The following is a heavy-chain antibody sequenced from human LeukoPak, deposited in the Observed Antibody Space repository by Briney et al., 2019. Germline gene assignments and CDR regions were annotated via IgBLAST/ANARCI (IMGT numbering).Heavy chain of an antibody. J-gene: IGHJ4*02. CDR2: ISNIDTTI. CDR3: AREGAGIMIRGVILDY. V-gene: IGHV3-48*03. Sequence: GGTLRLSCEASGFTFSSYEMNWVRQAPGKGLEWVSYISNIDTTIYYADSVKGRFTISRDNAKNSLYLQMNSLRAEDTALYYCAREGAGIMIRGVILDYWGQGTLVTVSS. CDR1: GFTFSSYE. D-gene: IGHD3-10*01.